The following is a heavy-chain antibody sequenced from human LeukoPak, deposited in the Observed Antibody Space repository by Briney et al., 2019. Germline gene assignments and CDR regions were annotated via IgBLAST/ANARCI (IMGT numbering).Heavy chain of an antibody. CDR1: GLTFSSYA. Sequence: GGSLRLSCAASGLTFSSYAMHWVRQAPGKGLERVALISYDGSNKYYADSVKGRFTISRDNSKNTLYLQMNSLRAEDTAVYYCARDSVVGASSGAHFDYWGQGTLVTVSS. J-gene: IGHJ4*02. D-gene: IGHD1-26*01. CDR3: ARDSVVGASSGAHFDY. CDR2: ISYDGSNK. V-gene: IGHV3-30*04.